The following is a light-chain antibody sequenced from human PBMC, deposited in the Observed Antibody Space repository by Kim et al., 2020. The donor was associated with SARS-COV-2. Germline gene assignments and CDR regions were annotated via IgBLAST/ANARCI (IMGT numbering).Light chain of an antibody. CDR2: DVS. Sequence: SITISCPGTSSAVGGYNYVSWYQQHPGKAPKLMIYDVSNRPSGVSNRFSGSKSGNAASLTISGLQAEDEADYYCSSYTSSSTPVVFGGGTQLTVL. V-gene: IGLV2-14*03. CDR3: SSYTSSSTPVV. J-gene: IGLJ2*01. CDR1: SSAVGGYNY.